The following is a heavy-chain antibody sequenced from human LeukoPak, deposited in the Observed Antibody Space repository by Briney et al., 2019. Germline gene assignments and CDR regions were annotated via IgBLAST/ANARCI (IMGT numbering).Heavy chain of an antibody. CDR2: ISGSGDGI. CDR1: GFTFRSYA. CDR3: ARGSSSNSNFYMDV. V-gene: IGHV3-23*01. Sequence: GGSLRLSCAASGFTFRSYAMSWVRQAPGKGLEWVSTISGSGDGIYYADSVKGRFAISRDNPKNTLYLQMNRLRDEDTAVYYCARGSSSNSNFYMDVWGKGTTVTVSS. D-gene: IGHD6-13*01. J-gene: IGHJ6*03.